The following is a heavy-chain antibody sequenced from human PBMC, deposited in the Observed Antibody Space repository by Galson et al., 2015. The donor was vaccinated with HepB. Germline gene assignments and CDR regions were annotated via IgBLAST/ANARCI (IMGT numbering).Heavy chain of an antibody. V-gene: IGHV3-53*01. Sequence: SLRLSCAASGFTVSSNYMSWVRQAPGKGLEWVSVIYSGGSTYYADSVKGRFTISRDNSKNTLYPQMNSLRAEDTAVYYCAGYDILRVYYGMDVWGQGTTVTVSS. CDR1: GFTVSSNY. J-gene: IGHJ6*02. CDR3: AGYDILRVYYGMDV. D-gene: IGHD3-9*01. CDR2: IYSGGST.